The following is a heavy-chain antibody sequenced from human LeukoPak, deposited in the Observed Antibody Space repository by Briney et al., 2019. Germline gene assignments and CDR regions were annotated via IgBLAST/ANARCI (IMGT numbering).Heavy chain of an antibody. CDR1: GFTFSSYW. CDR3: ARAPWGSGSVAEYFQH. D-gene: IGHD1-26*01. V-gene: IGHV3-30-3*01. Sequence: GGSLRLSCAASGFTFSSYWMSWVRQAPGKGLEWVAVISYDGSNKYYADSVKGRFTISRDNSKNTLYLQMNSLRAEDTAVYYCARAPWGSGSVAEYFQHWGQGTLVTVSS. CDR2: ISYDGSNK. J-gene: IGHJ1*01.